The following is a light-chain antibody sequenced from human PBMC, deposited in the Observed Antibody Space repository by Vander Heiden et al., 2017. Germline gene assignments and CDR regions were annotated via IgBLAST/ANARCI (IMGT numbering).Light chain of an antibody. CDR2: YNSDSDK. V-gene: IGLV5-45*03. CDR3: LIWHTSAWV. Sequence: QAVLTQPSSLSASPGASASLTCPLRRDINVGTYRIYWYQQKPGSPPQYLLRYNSDSDKQQGSGVPSRFSGSKDASANAGILLIAGLQSEDEADYYCLIWHTSAWVFGGGTKLTVL. CDR1: RDINVGTYR. J-gene: IGLJ3*02.